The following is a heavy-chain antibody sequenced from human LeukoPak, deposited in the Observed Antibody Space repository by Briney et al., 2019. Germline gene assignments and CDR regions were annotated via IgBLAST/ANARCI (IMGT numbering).Heavy chain of an antibody. CDR3: AINIVVVTAIGRRDY. D-gene: IGHD2-21*02. J-gene: IGHJ4*02. V-gene: IGHV1-18*01. Sequence: GASVKVSCKASGYTFNTSGMSWVRQAPGQGLEWMGWVSGYNGNTNYGQKFQDRVTMATDTGTSTVYMELRNLRSDDTAVYYCAINIVVVTAIGRRDYWGQGTLVTVSP. CDR1: GYTFNTSG. CDR2: VSGYNGNT.